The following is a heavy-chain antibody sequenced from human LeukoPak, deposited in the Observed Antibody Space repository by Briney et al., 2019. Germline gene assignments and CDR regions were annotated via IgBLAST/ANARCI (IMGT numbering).Heavy chain of an antibody. Sequence: PSETLSLTCAVYGGSFSGYYWSWIRQPPGKGLEWIGEINHSGSTNYNPSLKSRVTISVDTSKNQFSLKLSSVTAADTAAYYCARDMIPVPAATYAFDIWGQGTMVTVSS. CDR3: ARDMIPVPAATYAFDI. V-gene: IGHV4-34*01. D-gene: IGHD2-2*01. CDR2: INHSGST. CDR1: GGSFSGYY. J-gene: IGHJ3*02.